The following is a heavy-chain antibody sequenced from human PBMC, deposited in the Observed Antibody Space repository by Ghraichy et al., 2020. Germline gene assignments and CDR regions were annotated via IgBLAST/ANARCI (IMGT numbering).Heavy chain of an antibody. J-gene: IGHJ4*02. CDR3: ARWANEYSSSYYYFDY. CDR2: IKQDGSEK. V-gene: IGHV3-7*01. CDR1: GFTFSSYW. Sequence: GSLNISCAASGFTFSSYWMSWVRQAPGKGLEWVANIKQDGSEKYYVDSVKGRFTISRDNAKNSLYLQMNSLRAEDTTVYYCARWANEYSSSYYYFDYWGQGTLVTVSS. D-gene: IGHD6-6*01.